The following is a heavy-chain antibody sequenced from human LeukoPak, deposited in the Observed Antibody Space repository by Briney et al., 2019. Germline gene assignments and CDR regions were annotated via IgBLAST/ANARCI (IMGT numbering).Heavy chain of an antibody. CDR3: TTVSYSSYVSFF. V-gene: IGHV3-15*01. CDR2: IKRRSDGGTA. CDR1: GFSFSNAW. Sequence: GGSLRLSCATSGFSFSNAWMSWVRQAPGKGPEWVGRIKRRSDGGTADYAAPVIGRFVISRDDSTNTLFLQMNSLKTEDTAVYYCTTVSYSSYVSFFWGQGTLVTVSS. D-gene: IGHD4-11*01. J-gene: IGHJ4*02.